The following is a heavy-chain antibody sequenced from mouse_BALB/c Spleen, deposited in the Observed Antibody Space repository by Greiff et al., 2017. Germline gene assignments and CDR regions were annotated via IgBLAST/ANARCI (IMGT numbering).Heavy chain of an antibody. CDR3: ASPYDGGMDY. Sequence: VKLVESGPGLVQPSQSLSITCTVSGFSLTSYGVHWVRQSPGKGLEWLGVIWSGGSTDYNAAFISRLSISKDNSKSQVFFKMNSLQANDTAIYYCASPYDGGMDYWGQGTSVTVSS. CDR1: GFSLTSYG. CDR2: IWSGGST. V-gene: IGHV2-2*02. J-gene: IGHJ4*01. D-gene: IGHD2-12*01.